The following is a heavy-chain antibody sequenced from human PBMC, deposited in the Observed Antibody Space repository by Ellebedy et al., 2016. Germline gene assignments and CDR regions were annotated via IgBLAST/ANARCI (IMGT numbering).Heavy chain of an antibody. CDR2: IKEDGSEK. D-gene: IGHD6-19*01. CDR1: GFTFSSYW. J-gene: IGHJ4*02. Sequence: GESLKISCAASGFTFSSYWMSWVRQAPGKGLEWVANIKEDGSEKYYVDSVKGRFTISRDNAKNSLSLQMNNLGGEDTAVYYCARGGVVAGADYWGQGTLVTVSS. V-gene: IGHV3-7*03. CDR3: ARGGVVAGADY.